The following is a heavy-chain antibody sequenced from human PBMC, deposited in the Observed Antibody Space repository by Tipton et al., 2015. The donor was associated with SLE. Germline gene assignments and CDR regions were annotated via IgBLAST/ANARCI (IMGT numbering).Heavy chain of an antibody. CDR1: GFTFSTYS. V-gene: IGHV3-21*03. CDR3: ARDGVTSVTADY. CDR2: ISSTSTYI. D-gene: IGHD4-11*01. Sequence: SLRLSCAASGFTFSTYSMNWVRQAPGKGLEWVSSISSTSTYIYYADSVKGRFTISRDNARNSLYLHMNSLRAADTAMYYCARDGVTSVTADYWGQGTLVTVSS. J-gene: IGHJ4*02.